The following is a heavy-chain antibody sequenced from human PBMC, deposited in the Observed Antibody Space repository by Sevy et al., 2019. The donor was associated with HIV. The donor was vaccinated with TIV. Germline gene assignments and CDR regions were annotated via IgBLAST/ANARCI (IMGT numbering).Heavy chain of an antibody. CDR1: GFPVSSSY. CDR2: FYTGSKT. V-gene: IGHV3-53*01. CDR3: ARDKKACYYGLDV. J-gene: IGHJ6*02. Sequence: GGSLRLSCAVSGFPVSSSYMNWVRQAPGKGLEWVSVFYTGSKTDYADSVKGRFTMSRDNSKNTLYLQMNGLRAEDTAVYYCARDKKACYYGLDVWGQGTTVTVSS.